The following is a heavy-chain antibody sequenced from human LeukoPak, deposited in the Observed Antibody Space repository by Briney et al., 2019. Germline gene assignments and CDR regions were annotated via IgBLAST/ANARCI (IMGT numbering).Heavy chain of an antibody. Sequence: GGSLRLSCAASGFTFSSYAMHWVRQAPGKGLEWVAVISYDGSNKYYADSVKGRFTISRDNSKNTLYLQMNSLRAEDTAVYYCARDSGPTYYFDYWGQGTLVTVSS. CDR1: GFTFSSYA. CDR3: ARDSGPTYYFDY. CDR2: ISYDGSNK. V-gene: IGHV3-30-3*01. D-gene: IGHD2/OR15-2a*01. J-gene: IGHJ4*02.